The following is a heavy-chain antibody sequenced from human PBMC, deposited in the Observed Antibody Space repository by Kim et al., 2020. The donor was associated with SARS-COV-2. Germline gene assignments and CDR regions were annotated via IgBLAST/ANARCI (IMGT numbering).Heavy chain of an antibody. D-gene: IGHD3-10*01. J-gene: IGHJ4*02. CDR3: ASVRGYYGSGSWDDY. V-gene: IGHV3-33*05. CDR2: ISYDGSNK. CDR1: GFTFSSYG. Sequence: GGSLRLSCAASGFTFSSYGMHWVRQAPGKGLEWVAVISYDGSNKYYADSVKGRFTISRDNSKNTLYLQMNSLRAEDTAVYYCASVRGYYGSGSWDDYWGQGTLVTVSS.